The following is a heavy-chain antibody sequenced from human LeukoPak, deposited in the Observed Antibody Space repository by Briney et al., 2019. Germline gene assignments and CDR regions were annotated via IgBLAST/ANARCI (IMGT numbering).Heavy chain of an antibody. J-gene: IGHJ4*02. V-gene: IGHV3-23*01. D-gene: IGHD3-10*01. CDR1: DFTFTSYA. Sequence: PGGSLRLSCAASDFTFTSYAMSWVRQAPGKGLEWVSTISGSGSNTYYADSVKGRFTISRDNSKNTLYLQMNSLRPEDTAVYYCAKGRLGTYFDYWGQGTLVTVSS. CDR3: AKGRLGTYFDY. CDR2: ISGSGSNT.